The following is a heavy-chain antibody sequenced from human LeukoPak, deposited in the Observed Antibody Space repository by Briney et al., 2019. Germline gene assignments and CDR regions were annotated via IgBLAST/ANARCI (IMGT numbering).Heavy chain of an antibody. CDR2: ISAYNGNT. CDR3: ARVGGARSFSSSPEYYYYYYYMDV. CDR1: GYTLTSYG. V-gene: IGHV1-18*01. D-gene: IGHD6-6*01. J-gene: IGHJ6*03. Sequence: ASVKVSCKASGYTLTSYGISWVRQAPGQGLEWMGWISAYNGNTNYAQKLQGRVTMTTDTSTSTAYMELRSLRSDDTAVYYCARVGGARSFSSSPEYYYYYYYMDVWGKGTTVTVSS.